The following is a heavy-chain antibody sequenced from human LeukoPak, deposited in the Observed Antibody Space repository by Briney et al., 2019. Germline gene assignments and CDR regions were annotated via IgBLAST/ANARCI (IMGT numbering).Heavy chain of an antibody. V-gene: IGHV1-2*06. CDR3: ARAMGTMYYYDSSGYYWAYYFDY. CDR2: INPKTGGT. D-gene: IGHD3-22*01. CDR1: GYTFTGYF. Sequence: GASVKVSCKASGYTFTGYFMNWVRQAPGQGPEWMGRINPKTGGTNYAQKFQGRVTMTRDTSISTAYMELSRLRSDDTAVYYCARAMGTMYYYDSSGYYWAYYFDYWGQGTLVTVSS. J-gene: IGHJ4*02.